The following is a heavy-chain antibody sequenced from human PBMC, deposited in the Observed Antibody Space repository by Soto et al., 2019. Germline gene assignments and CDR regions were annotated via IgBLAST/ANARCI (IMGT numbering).Heavy chain of an antibody. CDR2: ISGSGNRI. Sequence: PGGSLRLSCAASGLTFSSYAMSWVRQAPGKGLEWVSAISGSGNRIYYADSVKGRFTISRDNSKNTLYLQMNSLRAEDTAVYYCAKELHTSSGWSQVIYWGQGTLVTVSS. D-gene: IGHD6-19*01. V-gene: IGHV3-23*01. CDR3: AKELHTSSGWSQVIY. J-gene: IGHJ4*02. CDR1: GLTFSSYA.